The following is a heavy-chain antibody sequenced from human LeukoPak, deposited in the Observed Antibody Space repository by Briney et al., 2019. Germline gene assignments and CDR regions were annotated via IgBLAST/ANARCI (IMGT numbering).Heavy chain of an antibody. CDR1: GYTFTSYG. Sequence: ASVKVSCKASGYTFTSYGISWVRQAPGQGLEWMGGIIPIFGTANYAQKFQGRVTITADESTSTAYMELSSLRSEDTAVYYCATAGKQQPNAYYYYYGMDVWGQGTTVTVSS. V-gene: IGHV1-69*13. D-gene: IGHD6-13*01. J-gene: IGHJ6*02. CDR2: IIPIFGTA. CDR3: ATAGKQQPNAYYYYYGMDV.